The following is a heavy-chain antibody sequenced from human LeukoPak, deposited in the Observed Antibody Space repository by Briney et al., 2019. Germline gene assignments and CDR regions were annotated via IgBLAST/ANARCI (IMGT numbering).Heavy chain of an antibody. J-gene: IGHJ3*02. CDR1: GGSISSYY. Sequence: SETLSLTCTVSGGSISSYYWSWIRQPPGKGLGGIGYIYDSGSTNYNPSLKSRVTISVDTSKNQFPLKVSPVTAADTAVYYCASLTTADAFDIWGQGTMVTVSS. V-gene: IGHV4-59*01. CDR2: IYDSGST. CDR3: ASLTTADAFDI. D-gene: IGHD3-22*01.